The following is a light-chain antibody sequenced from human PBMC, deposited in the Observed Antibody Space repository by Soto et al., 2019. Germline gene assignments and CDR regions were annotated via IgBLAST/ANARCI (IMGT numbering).Light chain of an antibody. V-gene: IGKV1-8*01. CDR3: QQLKSYPLT. CDR1: QTISSW. J-gene: IGKJ4*01. Sequence: AIRMTQSPSSFSASTGDRVTITCRASQTISSWLAWYQQKPGKAPKLLIYAASTLQSGVPSRFSGSGSETEFTLTISSLQPEDFATYFCQQLKSYPLTFGGGTKVDIK. CDR2: AAS.